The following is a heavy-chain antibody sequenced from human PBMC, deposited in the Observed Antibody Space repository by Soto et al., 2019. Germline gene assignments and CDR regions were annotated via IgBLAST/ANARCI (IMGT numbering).Heavy chain of an antibody. CDR1: GGTFSSYA. J-gene: IGHJ6*02. CDR3: ARGSHYGDYVSYYYYYDGMDV. CDR2: IIPIFGTA. D-gene: IGHD4-17*01. V-gene: IGHV1-69*06. Sequence: QVQLVQSGAEVKKPGSSVKVSCKASGGTFSSYAISWVRQAPGQGLEWMGGIIPIFGTANYAQKFQGRVTITAYKSTSTAYMELSSLRAEDTAVDYCARGSHYGDYVSYYYYYDGMDVWGQGTTVTVSS.